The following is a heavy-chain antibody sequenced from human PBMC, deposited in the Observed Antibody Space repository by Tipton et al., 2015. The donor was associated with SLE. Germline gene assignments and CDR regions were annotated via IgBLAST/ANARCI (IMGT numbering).Heavy chain of an antibody. Sequence: TLSLTCTVSGGSISSYYWSWIRQPPGKGLEWVGYIYYSGSTNYHPSPKSRVTISVDTSQNQFSLKLSTVTAADTAVYYCARDTETGGAFDIWGQGTMVTVSS. D-gene: IGHD1-14*01. J-gene: IGHJ3*02. V-gene: IGHV4-59*01. CDR2: IYYSGST. CDR1: GGSISSYY. CDR3: ARDTETGGAFDI.